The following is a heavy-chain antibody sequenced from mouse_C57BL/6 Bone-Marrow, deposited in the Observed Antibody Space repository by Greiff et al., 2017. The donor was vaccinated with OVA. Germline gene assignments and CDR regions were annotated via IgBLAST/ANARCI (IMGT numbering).Heavy chain of an antibody. CDR1: GFTFSDYG. V-gene: IGHV5-17*01. CDR3: ARTPRGAWFAY. CDR2: ISSGSSTI. Sequence: EVMLVESGGGLVKPGGSLKLSCAASGFTFSDYGMHWVRQAPEKGLEWVAYISSGSSTIYSADTVKGRFTISRDNAKNTLFLQMTSLRSEDTAMYYCARTPRGAWFAYWGQGTLVTVSA. J-gene: IGHJ3*01.